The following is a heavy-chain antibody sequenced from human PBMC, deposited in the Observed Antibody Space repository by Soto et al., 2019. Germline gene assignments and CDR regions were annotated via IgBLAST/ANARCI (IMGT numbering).Heavy chain of an antibody. V-gene: IGHV4-4*07. D-gene: IGHD1-1*01. Sequence: KPSETLSLTCTVSGASISGFYWSWIRKSAGEGLEWIGRIYATGTTDYNPSLKSRVMMSVDTSKKQFSLKLRSVTAADTAVYYCVRDGTKTLRDWFDPWGQGISVTAPQ. CDR1: GASISGFY. CDR3: VRDGTKTLRDWFDP. J-gene: IGHJ5*02. CDR2: IYATGTT.